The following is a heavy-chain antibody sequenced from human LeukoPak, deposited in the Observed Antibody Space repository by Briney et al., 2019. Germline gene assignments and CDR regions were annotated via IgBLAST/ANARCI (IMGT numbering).Heavy chain of an antibody. D-gene: IGHD1-26*01. J-gene: IGHJ2*01. Sequence: GGSLRLSCAASGFTVSGNYMTWVCQAPGKGLDWVSVIDSGGSTYYADSVRGRFTISRDNSKNTLYLQMNSLRAEDTAVYYCAKIVGTFWYFDLWGRGTLVTVSS. CDR3: AKIVGTFWYFDL. V-gene: IGHV3-66*01. CDR1: GFTVSGNY. CDR2: IDSGGST.